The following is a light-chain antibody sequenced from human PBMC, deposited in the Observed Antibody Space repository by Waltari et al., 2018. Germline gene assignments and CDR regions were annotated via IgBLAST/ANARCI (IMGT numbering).Light chain of an antibody. CDR1: SSDVGSYNY. J-gene: IGLJ3*02. V-gene: IGLV2-23*02. CDR2: EVN. CDR3: CSYVGSSTFVV. Sequence: QSALTQPASVSGSPGQSITISCTGTSSDVGSYNYVAWYQQRPGKAPKLLIYEVNKRPSVASNRFSGSKSGNTASLTIYGLQAEDEADYHCCSYVGSSTFVVFGGGTKVTVL.